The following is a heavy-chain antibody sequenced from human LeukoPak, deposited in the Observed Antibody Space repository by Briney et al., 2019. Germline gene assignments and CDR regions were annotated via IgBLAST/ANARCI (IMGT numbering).Heavy chain of an antibody. V-gene: IGHV4-61*02. Sequence: SQTLSLTCTVSGGSISSGSYFWSWIRQPAGKGLEWIGRLYTSGSTNHNPSLQSRVTISVDTSKNSFSLKLSSVTAADTAVYYCASDRIEVDAFVIWGEGTMVTVSS. CDR1: GGSISSGSYF. D-gene: IGHD3-22*01. CDR3: ASDRIEVDAFVI. CDR2: LYTSGST. J-gene: IGHJ3*02.